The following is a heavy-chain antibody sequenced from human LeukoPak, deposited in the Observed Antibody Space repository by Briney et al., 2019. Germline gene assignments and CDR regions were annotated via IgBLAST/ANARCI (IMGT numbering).Heavy chain of an antibody. CDR3: ARSSRWLQLGGDY. CDR2: ISYDGSNE. V-gene: IGHV3-30*01. Sequence: GRSLRLSCAASGFTFSTYAMHWVRQAPGKGLEWVAVISYDGSNEYYADSVKGRFTISRDNSKNTLYLQMNSLRAKDTAVYYCARSSRWLQLGGDYWGQGTLVTVSS. J-gene: IGHJ4*02. D-gene: IGHD5-24*01. CDR1: GFTFSTYA.